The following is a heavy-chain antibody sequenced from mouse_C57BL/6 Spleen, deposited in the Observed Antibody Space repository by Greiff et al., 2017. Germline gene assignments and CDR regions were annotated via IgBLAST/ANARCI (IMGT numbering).Heavy chain of an antibody. J-gene: IGHJ2*01. CDR3: ARMGKTLYDDYDAFDY. D-gene: IGHD2-4*01. V-gene: IGHV1-72*01. CDR2: FDPNGGGT. CDR1: GYTFTSYW. Sequence: QVQLQQPGAELVKPGASVKLSCKASGYTFTSYWMHWVKQRPGRGLEWIGRFDPNGGGTKYNEKFKGKAPLTVDKPSSTAYMQLSSLTSEDSAVYYCARMGKTLYDDYDAFDYWGQGTTLTVSS.